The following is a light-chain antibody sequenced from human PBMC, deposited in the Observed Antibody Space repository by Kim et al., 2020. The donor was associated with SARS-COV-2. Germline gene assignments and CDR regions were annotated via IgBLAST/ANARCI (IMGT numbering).Light chain of an antibody. J-gene: IGKJ1*01. V-gene: IGKV6-21*02. CDR1: QSIGSS. CDR2: YAS. CDR3: NQSSSLPRT. Sequence: VTPKEKDTITCRASQSIGSSLHWYQQIPDQSPKLLIKYASQSISGVPSRFSGSGSGTDFTLTINSLEAEDTATYYCNQSSSLPRTFGQGTKVQIK.